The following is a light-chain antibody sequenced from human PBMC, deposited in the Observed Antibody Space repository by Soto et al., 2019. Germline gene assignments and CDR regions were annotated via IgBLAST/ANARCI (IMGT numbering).Light chain of an antibody. CDR1: SSNIGAGYD. Sequence: QSVLTQPPSVSGAPGQRVTISCTGSSSNIGAGYDVPRYQQLPGTAPKLLIYGNSNRPSGVPDRFSGSKSGTSASLAITGRQDEDEPDYYGQSYDSRLSGYVVFGGGTKLTVL. CDR2: GNS. J-gene: IGLJ2*01. CDR3: QSYDSRLSGYVV. V-gene: IGLV1-40*01.